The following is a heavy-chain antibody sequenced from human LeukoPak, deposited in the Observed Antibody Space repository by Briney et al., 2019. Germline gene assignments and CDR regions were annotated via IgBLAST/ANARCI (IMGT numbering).Heavy chain of an antibody. Sequence: ASVKVSCKASGYTFTSYYMHWVRQAPGQGLEWMGIINPSGGSTSYAQKFQGRVTMTRDMSTSTVYMELSSLRSEDTAVYYCARPSQTGYFDYWGQGTLVTVSS. V-gene: IGHV1-46*01. CDR3: ARPSQTGYFDY. CDR1: GYTFTSYY. J-gene: IGHJ4*02. D-gene: IGHD3-10*01. CDR2: INPSGGST.